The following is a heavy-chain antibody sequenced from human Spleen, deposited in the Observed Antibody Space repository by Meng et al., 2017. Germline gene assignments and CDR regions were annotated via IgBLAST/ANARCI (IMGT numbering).Heavy chain of an antibody. J-gene: IGHJ4*02. V-gene: IGHV4-38-2*02. CDR2: IYHSGST. CDR3: ARGKAAAGTTFDY. CDR1: GYSISSGYY. Sequence: GSLRLSCTVSGYSISSGYYWGWIRQPPGKGLEWIGSIYHSGSTYYNPSLKSRVTISVDTSKNQFSLKLSSVTAADTAVYYCARGKAAAGTTFDYWGQGTLVTVSS. D-gene: IGHD6-13*01.